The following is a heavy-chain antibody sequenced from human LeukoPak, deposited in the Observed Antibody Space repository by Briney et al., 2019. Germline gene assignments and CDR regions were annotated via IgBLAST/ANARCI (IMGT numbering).Heavy chain of an antibody. CDR2: IKNDGSQT. CDR1: GFTFSSYG. J-gene: IGHJ4*02. CDR3: VRDYVWGTSEPDY. V-gene: IGHV3-7*01. Sequence: GGSLRLSCAASGFTFSSYGMSWVRQAPGKGLEWLANIKNDGSQTYYVDSVKGRFTISRDNAKNSLYLQMNSLRDEDTAVYYCVRDYVWGTSEPDYWGQGTLVTVSS. D-gene: IGHD3-16*01.